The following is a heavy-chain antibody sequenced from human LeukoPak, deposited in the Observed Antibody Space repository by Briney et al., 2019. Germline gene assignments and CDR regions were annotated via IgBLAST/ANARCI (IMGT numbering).Heavy chain of an antibody. CDR2: INHSGST. CDR3: AVRAVGARRNSSGRFDY. D-gene: IGHD1-26*01. Sequence: SETLSLTCAVYGGSFSGYYWSWIRQPPGKGLEWIGEINHSGSTNYNPSLKSRVTISVDTSKNQFSLKLSSVTAADTAVYYCAVRAVGARRNSSGRFDYWGQGTLVTVSS. J-gene: IGHJ4*02. CDR1: GGSFSGYY. V-gene: IGHV4-34*01.